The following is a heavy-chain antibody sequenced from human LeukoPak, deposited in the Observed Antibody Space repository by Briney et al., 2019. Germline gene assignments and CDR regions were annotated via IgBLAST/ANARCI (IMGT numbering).Heavy chain of an antibody. V-gene: IGHV3-23*01. CDR1: GFTFSSYA. J-gene: IGHJ4*02. D-gene: IGHD6-13*01. CDR3: AKIPYSASWDDY. CDR2: ISGNGGSI. Sequence: AGGSLRLSCAASGFTFSSYAMSWVRQAPGKGLEWVSAISGNGGSIYYADSVKGRFTISRDNSKNTLYLQMNSLRAEDTAVYYCAKIPYSASWDDYWGEGTLVTVSS.